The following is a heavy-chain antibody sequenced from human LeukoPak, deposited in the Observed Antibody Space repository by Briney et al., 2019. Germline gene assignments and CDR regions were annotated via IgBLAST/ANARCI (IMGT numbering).Heavy chain of an antibody. J-gene: IGHJ3*02. D-gene: IGHD2-2*01. Sequence: SETLSLTCTVSGGSISSSSDYWGWIRQPPGKGLEWIGSVSYSGSTYYNPSLKSRVTISVDTSKNQFSLKLSSVTAADTAVHYSARLGYCSSTSCYRNAFDIWGQGTMVTVSS. V-gene: IGHV4-39*01. CDR2: VSYSGST. CDR3: ARLGYCSSTSCYRNAFDI. CDR1: GGSISSSSDY.